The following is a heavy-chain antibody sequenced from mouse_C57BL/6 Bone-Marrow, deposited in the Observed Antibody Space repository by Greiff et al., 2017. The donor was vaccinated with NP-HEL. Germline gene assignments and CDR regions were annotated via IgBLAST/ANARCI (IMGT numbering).Heavy chain of an antibody. D-gene: IGHD2-1*01. CDR1: GFTFSNYW. CDR2: IRLKSDNYAT. CDR3: TVYRRFAY. V-gene: IGHV6-3*01. Sequence: EVKLMESGGGLVQPGGSMKLSCVASGFTFSNYWMNWVRQSPEKGLEWVAQIRLKSDNYATHYAESVKGRFTISRDDSKSSVYLQMNNLRAEDTGIYYCTVYRRFAYLGQGTLVTVSA. J-gene: IGHJ3*01.